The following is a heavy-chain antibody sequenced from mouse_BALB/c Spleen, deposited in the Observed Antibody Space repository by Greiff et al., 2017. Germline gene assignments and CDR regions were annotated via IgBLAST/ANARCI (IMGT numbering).Heavy chain of an antibody. J-gene: IGHJ4*01. D-gene: IGHD1-1*01. CDR3: ARYYGSLYAMDY. CDR2: FYPGDGDT. CDR1: GYAFSSAW. Sequence: VQLQESGPELVKPGASVKISCKVSGYAFSSAWMNWVKQRPGQGLEWIGRFYPGDGDTNYNGKFKGKATLTPDKSSSTAYMQLRSLTSVDSAVYLCARYYGSLYAMDYWGQGTSVTVSS. V-gene: IGHV1-82*01.